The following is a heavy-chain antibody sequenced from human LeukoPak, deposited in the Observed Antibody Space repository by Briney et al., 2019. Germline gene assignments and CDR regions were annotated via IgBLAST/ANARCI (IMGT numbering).Heavy chain of an antibody. J-gene: IGHJ4*02. CDR1: GYIFINYW. CDR2: IYPGDSDT. CDR3: ARRARIAAAVDY. Sequence: GESLKISCKGSGYIFINYWIAWVRQMPGKGLEWMGIIYPGDSDTRYSPSFQGQVTISADKSISTAYLQWSSLKASDTAMYYCARRARIAAAVDYWGQGTLVTVSS. D-gene: IGHD6-13*01. V-gene: IGHV5-51*01.